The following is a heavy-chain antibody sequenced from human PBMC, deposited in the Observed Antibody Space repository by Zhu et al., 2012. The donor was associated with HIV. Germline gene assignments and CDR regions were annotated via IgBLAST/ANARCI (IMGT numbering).Heavy chain of an antibody. J-gene: IGHJ4*02. D-gene: IGHD3-22*01. CDR2: VYYTGTT. Sequence: QVQLQESGPGLVKPSETLSLTCSVSGGSTSSHYWSWIRQPPGKGLEWIGYVYYTGTTNYNPSLKSRVTISLDMSKNQFSLKLTSVTAADTAVYYCARLRDTSGYYYPFDYWARXPWSPSPQ. CDR3: ARLRDTSGYYYPFDY. V-gene: IGHV4-59*11. CDR1: GGSTSSHY.